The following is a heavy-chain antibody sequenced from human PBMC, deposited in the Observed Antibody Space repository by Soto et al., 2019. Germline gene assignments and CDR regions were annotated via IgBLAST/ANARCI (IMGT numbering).Heavy chain of an antibody. CDR1: VYIFVNYG. V-gene: IGHV1-18*01. CDR2: ISLYTGNT. Sequence: QVQLVQSGDEVKKPGASVKVSCKASVYIFVNYGIAWVRQAPGQGLEWMGWISLYTGNTHSASKVQGRLTMTTDTSTSTAYMDLGSLTSDDTAVYYCAMVDNYVPPTPQDVWGQGTTVTVSS. D-gene: IGHD3-16*01. J-gene: IGHJ6*02. CDR3: AMVDNYVPPTPQDV.